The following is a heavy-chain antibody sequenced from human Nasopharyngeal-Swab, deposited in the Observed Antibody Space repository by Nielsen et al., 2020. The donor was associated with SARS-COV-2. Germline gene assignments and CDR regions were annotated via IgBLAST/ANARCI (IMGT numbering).Heavy chain of an antibody. D-gene: IGHD2-15*01. V-gene: IGHV3-11*04. CDR2: ISSSGSTI. J-gene: IGHJ4*02. CDR1: GFTFSDYY. Sequence: GESLKISCAASGFTFSDYYMSWIRQAPGKGLEWVSYISSSGSTIYYADSVKGRFIISRDNAKNSLYLQMNSLRAEDTAVYYCARGGDIVVVVAATDYWGQGTLVTVSS. CDR3: ARGGDIVVVVAATDY.